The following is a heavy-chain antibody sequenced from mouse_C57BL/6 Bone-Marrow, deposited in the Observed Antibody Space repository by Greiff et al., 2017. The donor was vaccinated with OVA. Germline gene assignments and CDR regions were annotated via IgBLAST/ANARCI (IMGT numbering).Heavy chain of an antibody. D-gene: IGHD1-1*01. CDR3: ARHGYYGSSYGWYFDV. Sequence: VQLQESGPGLVAPSQSLPITCTVSGFSLPSYGVHWVRQPPGKGLEWLVVIWSDGSTTYNSALKSRLSISKDNSKSQVFLKMNSLQTDDTAMYYCARHGYYGSSYGWYFDVWGTGTTVTVSS. CDR1: GFSLPSYG. CDR2: IWSDGST. J-gene: IGHJ1*03. V-gene: IGHV2-6-1*01.